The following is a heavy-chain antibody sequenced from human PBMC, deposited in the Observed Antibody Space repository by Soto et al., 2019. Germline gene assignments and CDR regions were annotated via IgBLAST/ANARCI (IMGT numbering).Heavy chain of an antibody. V-gene: IGHV4-59*01. J-gene: IGHJ6*02. CDR2: ISYTGSA. D-gene: IGHD4-17*01. Sequence: SETLSLTCTVSGGSINYSYWTWIRQPPGKGLEWIGYISYTGSANYNASLKSRLTISVDTSKNQFSLKLSSVTAAATALSYCARVNYGDYYYGMDVWGQGTTVTVSS. CDR1: GGSINYSY. CDR3: ARVNYGDYYYGMDV.